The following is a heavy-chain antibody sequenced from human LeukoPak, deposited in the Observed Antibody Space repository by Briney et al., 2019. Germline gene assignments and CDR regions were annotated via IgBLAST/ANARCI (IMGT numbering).Heavy chain of an antibody. CDR1: GFTLSNYA. CDR3: AKGRSYSNTYRYYFDY. CDR2: ISGSGGST. V-gene: IGHV3-23*01. J-gene: IGHJ4*02. D-gene: IGHD4-11*01. Sequence: GGSLRLSCAVSGFTLSNYAMSWVRQAPGKGLEWVSSISGSGGSTYYADSMKGRFTISRDNSKNRVYLQMNSLKTEDTAIYHCAKGRSYSNTYRYYFDYWGQGVLVTVSS.